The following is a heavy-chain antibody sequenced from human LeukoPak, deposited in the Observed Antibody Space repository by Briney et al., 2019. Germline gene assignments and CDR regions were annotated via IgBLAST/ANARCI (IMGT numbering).Heavy chain of an antibody. D-gene: IGHD3-22*01. J-gene: IGHJ4*02. Sequence: GGSLRLSCAASGFTFSSYGMSWVRQAPGKGLEWVSAISGSGGSTYYADSVKGRFTISRDNSKNTLYLQMNSLRAEDTAVYYCAKSIGTIVVVITEEFDYWGQGTLVTVSS. CDR3: AKSIGTIVVVITEEFDY. CDR1: GFTFSSYG. V-gene: IGHV3-23*01. CDR2: ISGSGGST.